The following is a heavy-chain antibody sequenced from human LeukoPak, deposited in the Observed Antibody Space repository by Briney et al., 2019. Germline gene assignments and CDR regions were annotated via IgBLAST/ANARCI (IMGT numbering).Heavy chain of an antibody. D-gene: IGHD2-2*01. CDR1: GYTFTSYY. V-gene: IGHV1-46*01. CDR2: IDPIGGST. J-gene: IGHJ4*02. CDR3: ARGRYCSATSCFVHHNGARSLPIDY. Sequence: ASVKVSCKASGYTFTSYYMHWVRQAPGQGLEWMGIIDPIGGSTTYAQKFQGRVTMTRDTSKNQVSLQLSSVTAADTAVYYCARGRYCSATSCFVHHNGARSLPIDYWGQGTLVTVSS.